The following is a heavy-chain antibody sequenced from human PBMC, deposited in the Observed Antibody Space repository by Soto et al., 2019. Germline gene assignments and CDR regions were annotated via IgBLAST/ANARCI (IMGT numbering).Heavy chain of an antibody. CDR1: GFSFSNYG. CDR3: SKDRRGGRAVLDS. V-gene: IGHV3-30*18. J-gene: IGHJ4*02. Sequence: GGSLRLSFAASGFSFSNYGRHWVRQAPGKGLEWVAVISYDGSSKYHADSVKGRFTISRDNSKNTLHLQMNSLRAEDTAVYYCSKDRRGGRAVLDSWGQGTPVTVSS. D-gene: IGHD2-8*01. CDR2: ISYDGSSK.